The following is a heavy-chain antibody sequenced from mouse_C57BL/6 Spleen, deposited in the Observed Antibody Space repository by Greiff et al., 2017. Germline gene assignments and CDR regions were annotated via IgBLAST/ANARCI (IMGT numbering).Heavy chain of an antibody. CDR3: GREAQAYLYFDY. V-gene: IGHV1-11*01. CDR2: IYPVCGET. CDR1: GYTFTDHI. Sequence: QVQLKQSGAELASPGASVTLSCKASGYTFTDHIMNWVKKRPGQGLEWIGRIYPVCGETNYNQKFMGKATFSVDRSSSTVYMVLNSLTSEDPAVYYCGREAQAYLYFDYWGQGTTLTVSS. D-gene: IGHD3-2*02. J-gene: IGHJ2*01.